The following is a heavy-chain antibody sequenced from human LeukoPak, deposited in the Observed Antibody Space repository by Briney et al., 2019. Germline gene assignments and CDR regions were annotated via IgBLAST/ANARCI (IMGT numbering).Heavy chain of an antibody. CDR1: GYTFTSYG. CDR2: ISAYNGNT. CDR3: AGYPVFDY. J-gene: IGHJ4*02. Sequence: ASVKLSGKASGYTFTSYGISWVRQAPGQRLEWRGWISAYNGNTNYAQKLQGRVTMTTDTSTSTAYMELRSLRSDDMSVYYCAGYPVFDYWGQGTLVTVSS. V-gene: IGHV1-18*03.